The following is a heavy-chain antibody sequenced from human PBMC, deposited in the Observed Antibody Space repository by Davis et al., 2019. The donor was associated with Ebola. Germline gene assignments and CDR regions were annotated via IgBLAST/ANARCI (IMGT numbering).Heavy chain of an antibody. V-gene: IGHV4-39*01. J-gene: IGHJ4*02. CDR1: GGSISSSSYY. CDR2: IYYSGST. D-gene: IGHD6-6*01. CDR3: ASGLTYPRLVSIADY. Sequence: SETLSLTCTVSGGSISSSSYYWGWIRQPPGKGLEWIGSIYYSGSTSYNPSLKSRVTISVDTSKNQFSLKLSSVTAADTAVYYCASGLTYPRLVSIADYWGQGTLVTVSS.